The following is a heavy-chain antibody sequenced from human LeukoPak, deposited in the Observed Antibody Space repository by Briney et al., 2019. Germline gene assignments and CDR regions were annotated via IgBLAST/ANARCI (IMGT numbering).Heavy chain of an antibody. CDR2: ISSSSSYI. CDR3: ARALYDILTGYSSNFDY. Sequence: GGSLRLSCAASGFTLSSYSMNWVGQAPGKGLEWVSSISSSSSYIYYADSVKGRFTISRDNAKNSLYLQMNSLRAEDTAVYCCARALYDILTGYSSNFDYWGEGTLVTVSS. D-gene: IGHD3-9*01. CDR1: GFTLSSYS. J-gene: IGHJ4*02. V-gene: IGHV3-21*01.